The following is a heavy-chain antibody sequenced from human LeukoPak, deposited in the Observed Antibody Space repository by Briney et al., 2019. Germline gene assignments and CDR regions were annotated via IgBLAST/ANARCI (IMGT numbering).Heavy chain of an antibody. V-gene: IGHV1-8*01. J-gene: IGHJ5*02. D-gene: IGHD3-10*01. Sequence: ASVTVSCKASGYTFTSYDINWVRQATGQGLEWMGWMSPNSGHTGYAQKFQGRVTMTTDTSTSTAYMELRSLRSDDTAVYYCARYYFGSGGYDDWFDPWGQGTLVTVSS. CDR2: MSPNSGHT. CDR3: ARYYFGSGGYDDWFDP. CDR1: GYTFTSYD.